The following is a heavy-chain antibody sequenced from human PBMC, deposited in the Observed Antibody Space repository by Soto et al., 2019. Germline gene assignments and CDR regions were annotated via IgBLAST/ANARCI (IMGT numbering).Heavy chain of an antibody. CDR1: GFTFSSYG. J-gene: IGHJ6*02. D-gene: IGHD6-6*01. CDR3: ARDQLEQLGADV. V-gene: IGHV3-33*01. CDR2: IWYGGSNK. Sequence: SGGSLRLSCAASGFTFSSYGMHWVRQAPGKGLEWVAVIWYGGSNKYYADSVKGRFTISRDNSKNTLYLQMNSLRAEDTAVYYCARDQLEQLGADVWGQGTTVTVSS.